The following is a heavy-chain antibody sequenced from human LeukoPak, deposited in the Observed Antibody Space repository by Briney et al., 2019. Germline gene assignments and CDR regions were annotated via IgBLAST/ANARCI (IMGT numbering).Heavy chain of an antibody. CDR2: IWYDGSNK. CDR1: GFTFSSYG. V-gene: IGHV3-33*01. CDR3: ARDAAGPYAEYFQH. D-gene: IGHD6-13*01. J-gene: IGHJ1*01. Sequence: PGRSLRLSCAASGFTFSSYGMHWVRQAPGKGLEWVAVIWYDGSNKYYADSVKGRFTISRDNSKNTLYLQMNSLGAEDTAVYYCARDAAGPYAEYFQHWGQGTLVTVSS.